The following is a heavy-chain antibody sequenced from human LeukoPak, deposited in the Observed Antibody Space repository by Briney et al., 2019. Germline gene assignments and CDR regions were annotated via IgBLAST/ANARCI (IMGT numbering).Heavy chain of an antibody. CDR1: GGTFSSYA. J-gene: IGHJ4*02. Sequence: SVKVSCKASGGTFSSYAISWVRQAPGQGLEWMGGIIPIFGTANYAQKFQGRVTITADESTSTAYMELSSLRSEDTAVYYCASRLEYGSGSSAFDYWGQGTLVTVSS. CDR3: ASRLEYGSGSSAFDY. D-gene: IGHD3-10*01. V-gene: IGHV1-69*13. CDR2: IIPIFGTA.